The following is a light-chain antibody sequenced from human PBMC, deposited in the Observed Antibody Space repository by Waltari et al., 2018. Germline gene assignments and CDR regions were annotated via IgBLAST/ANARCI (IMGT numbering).Light chain of an antibody. CDR2: DVS. V-gene: IGLV2-14*03. CDR1: SSDVGGYNY. J-gene: IGLJ1*01. CDR3: SSYTIRSTYV. Sequence: QSALTQPASVSGSPGQSITTSCTGTSSDVGGYNYVSWYQQHPGKAPKLIISDVSNRPSGVSSRFSGSKSGNTASLTISGLQAEDEADYYCSSYTIRSTYVFGIGTKVTVL.